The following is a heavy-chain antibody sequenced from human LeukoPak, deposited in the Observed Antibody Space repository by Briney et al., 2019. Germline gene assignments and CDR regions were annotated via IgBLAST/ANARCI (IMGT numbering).Heavy chain of an antibody. V-gene: IGHV3-11*04. J-gene: IGHJ4*02. CDR3: ARDPSWEILSYFDY. CDR1: GFTFRNYY. D-gene: IGHD1-26*01. CDR2: ISASGDTI. Sequence: GGSLRLSCAASGFTFRNYYMTWLRQAPGKGLEWVSYISASGDTIYYGDSVRGRFTISRDNAKHSLYLDINTLKAEDTAVYYCARDPSWEILSYFDYWGQGTLVTVSS.